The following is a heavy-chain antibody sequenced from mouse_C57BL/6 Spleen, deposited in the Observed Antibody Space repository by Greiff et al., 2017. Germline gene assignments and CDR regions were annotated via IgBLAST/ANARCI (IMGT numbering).Heavy chain of an antibody. CDR1: GFSLTSYG. J-gene: IGHJ4*01. V-gene: IGHV2-6*03. CDR2: IWSDGST. Sequence: VKVVESGPGLVAPSQSLSITCTVSGFSLTSYGVHWVRQPPGKGLEWLVVIWSDGSTTYNSALKSRLSISKDNSKSQVFLKMNSLQTDDTAMYYCARGGATVVATDAMDYWGQGTSVTVSS. D-gene: IGHD1-1*01. CDR3: ARGGATVVATDAMDY.